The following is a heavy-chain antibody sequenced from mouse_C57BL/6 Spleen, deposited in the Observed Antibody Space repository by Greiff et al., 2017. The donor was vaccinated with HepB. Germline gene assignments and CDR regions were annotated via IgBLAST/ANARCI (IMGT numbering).Heavy chain of an antibody. D-gene: IGHD1-1*01. J-gene: IGHJ1*03. CDR1: GFNIKNTY. CDR3: ARATYYYGSSGYFDV. V-gene: IGHV14-3*01. Sequence: VQLKESVAELVRPGASVKLSCTASGFNIKNTYMHWVKQRPEQGLEWIGRIDPANGNTKYAPKFQGKATLTADTSSNTAYLQLSSLTSEDTAIYYCARATYYYGSSGYFDVWGTGTTVTVSS. CDR2: IDPANGNT.